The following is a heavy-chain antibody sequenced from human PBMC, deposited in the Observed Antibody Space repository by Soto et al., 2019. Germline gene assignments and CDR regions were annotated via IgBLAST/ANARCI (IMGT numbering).Heavy chain of an antibody. CDR1: GGTFSSYA. CDR2: IIPIFGTA. CDR3: ARLSTHSLEMATIGRDYYYGMDV. J-gene: IGHJ6*02. V-gene: IGHV1-69*13. Sequence: EASVKVSCKASGGTFSSYAISWVRQAPGQGLEWMGGIIPIFGTANYAQKFQGRVTITADESTSTAYMELSSLRSEDTAVYYCARLSTHSLEMATIGRDYYYGMDVWGQGTTVTVSS. D-gene: IGHD5-12*01.